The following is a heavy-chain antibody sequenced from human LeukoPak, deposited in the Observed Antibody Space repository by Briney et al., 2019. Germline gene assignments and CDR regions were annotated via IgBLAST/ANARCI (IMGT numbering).Heavy chain of an antibody. CDR1: GITFRNFA. CDR3: AVQWLGLDH. J-gene: IGHJ4*02. D-gene: IGHD6-19*01. V-gene: IGHV3-7*01. Sequence: GGSLRLSCVAPGITFRNFAMNWVRQAPGKGLEWVANINQHGTEKYYVDSVKGRFTISRDNANNSLYLQMNSLRDEDTAVYYCAVQWLGLDHWGQGTLVTVSS. CDR2: INQHGTEK.